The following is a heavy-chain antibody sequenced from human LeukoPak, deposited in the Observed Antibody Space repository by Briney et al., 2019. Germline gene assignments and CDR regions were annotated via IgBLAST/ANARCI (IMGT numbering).Heavy chain of an antibody. D-gene: IGHD3-10*01. CDR2: ISHGGQT. Sequence: SETLSLTCTVSGGTMSSHYWSWVRQPPGKALEWIGYISHGGQTLSNPSLSSRVTISVDTSNNQFSLKLTSVTAADTAVYFCARDTYYTSGTYYIDYFDSWGQGALVTVSS. CDR1: GGTMSSHY. CDR3: ARDTYYTSGTYYIDYFDS. J-gene: IGHJ4*02. V-gene: IGHV4-59*11.